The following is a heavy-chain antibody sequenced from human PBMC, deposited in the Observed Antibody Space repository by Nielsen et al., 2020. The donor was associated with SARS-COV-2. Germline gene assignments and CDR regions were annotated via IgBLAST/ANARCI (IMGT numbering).Heavy chain of an antibody. Sequence: LKISCAASGFTFSDYAMTWVRQAPGKGLEWVSVISGSGGTTFYTDSVEGRFTISRDNSKNMLYLQMNSLRAEDTAVYYCAKSEGAVAGTNLAYWGQGTLVPVSS. D-gene: IGHD6-19*01. CDR1: GFTFSDYA. V-gene: IGHV3-23*01. J-gene: IGHJ4*02. CDR2: ISGSGGTT. CDR3: AKSEGAVAGTNLAY.